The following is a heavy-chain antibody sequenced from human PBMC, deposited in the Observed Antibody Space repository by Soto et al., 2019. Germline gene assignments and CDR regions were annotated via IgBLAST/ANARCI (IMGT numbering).Heavy chain of an antibody. CDR1: GESITGYY. J-gene: IGHJ5*02. V-gene: IGHV4-34*01. CDR3: ARAGSQINWFYP. CDR2: INHSGST. Sequence: SETLSLTCAVDGESITGYYWSWIRQPPGKGLEWIGEINHSGSTNYNPSLKSRVTISVDTSKNQFSLKLSSVTAADTAVYYCARAGSQINWFYPWGQGTLVTVSS. D-gene: IGHD2-15*01.